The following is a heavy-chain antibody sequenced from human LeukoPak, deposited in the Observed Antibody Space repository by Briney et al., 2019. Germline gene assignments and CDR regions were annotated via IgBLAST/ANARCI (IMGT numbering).Heavy chain of an antibody. J-gene: IGHJ4*02. CDR1: GFPLSSYW. V-gene: IGHV3-7*01. D-gene: IGHD3-22*01. CDR2: IKQDGSKK. Sequence: GGSLRLSCVASGFPLSSYWMTWVRQAPGKGLEWVANIKQDGSKKSYVDSVKGRFTISRDNSKNTLYLQMNSLRAEDTAVYYCAKDVRRYYDSSGPLDYWGQGTLVTVSS. CDR3: AKDVRRYYDSSGPLDY.